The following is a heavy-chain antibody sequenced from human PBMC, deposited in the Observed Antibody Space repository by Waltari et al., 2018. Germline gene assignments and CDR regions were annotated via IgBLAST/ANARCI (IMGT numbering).Heavy chain of an antibody. Sequence: EVQLVESGGGLVQPGGSLRLSCAASGFTFSNYWMHWVRQAPGKGLVGFSRINSDGSSTSYADAVKGRFTISRDNAKNTLFLQMNSLRAEDTAVYYCARAGRTANWFDPWGHGTLVTVSS. CDR2: INSDGSST. V-gene: IGHV3-74*01. CDR1: GFTFSNYW. J-gene: IGHJ5*02. CDR3: ARAGRTANWFDP. D-gene: IGHD6-25*01.